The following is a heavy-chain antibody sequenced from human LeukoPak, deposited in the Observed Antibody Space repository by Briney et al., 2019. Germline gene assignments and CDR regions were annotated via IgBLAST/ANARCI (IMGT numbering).Heavy chain of an antibody. V-gene: IGHV3-21*01. D-gene: IGHD5/OR15-5a*01. CDR1: GFTFSSYS. CDR3: AREPSLPYYFDY. Sequence: PGGSLRLSCAASGFTFSSYSMDWVRQAPGKGLEWVSSISSSSSYIYYADSVKGRFTISRDNAKNSLYLQMNSLRAEDTAVYYCAREPSLPYYFDYWGQGTLVTVSS. CDR2: ISSSSSYI. J-gene: IGHJ4*02.